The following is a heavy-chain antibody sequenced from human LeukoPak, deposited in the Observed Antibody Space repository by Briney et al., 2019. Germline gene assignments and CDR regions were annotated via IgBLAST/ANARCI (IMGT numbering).Heavy chain of an antibody. J-gene: IGHJ6*04. CDR1: GFTYNSYW. CDR3: ARAVYDFTDV. CDR2: SNGDGSYT. D-gene: IGHD3-3*01. V-gene: IGHV3-74*01. Sequence: GGSLGLSCAASGFTYNSYWMHWVRQVPGKGLVWVSRSNGDGSYTSYADSVKGRFTISRDNAKNTLYMQMNSLRGEDTAVYYCARAVYDFTDVWGKGTTVTVSS.